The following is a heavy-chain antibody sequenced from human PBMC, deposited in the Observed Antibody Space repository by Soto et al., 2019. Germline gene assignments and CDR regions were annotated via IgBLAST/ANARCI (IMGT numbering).Heavy chain of an antibody. J-gene: IGHJ6*03. Sequence: ASVKVSCKASGYTFTGYYMHWVRQAPGQGLEWMGWINPNSGGTNYAQKFQGWVTMTRDTSISTAYMELSRLRSDDTAAYYCARGGYSGYSYYYYDMDVWGKGTTVTVS. CDR2: INPNSGGT. D-gene: IGHD5-12*01. CDR3: ARGGYSGYSYYYYDMDV. V-gene: IGHV1-2*04. CDR1: GYTFTGYY.